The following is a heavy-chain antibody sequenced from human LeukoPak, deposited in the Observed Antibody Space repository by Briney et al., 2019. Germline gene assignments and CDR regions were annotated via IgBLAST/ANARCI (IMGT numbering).Heavy chain of an antibody. CDR3: VRDTWEGTDAFDI. D-gene: IGHD1-26*01. CDR2: IYTSGST. Sequence: SETLSLTCTVSGGSISGYYWNWIRQPAGKGLEWIGRIYTSGSTNYNPSLKSRVTMSVDMYKNQFSLNLSSVTAADTAVYYCVRDTWEGTDAFDIWGQGTMVTVSS. J-gene: IGHJ3*02. CDR1: GGSISGYY. V-gene: IGHV4-4*07.